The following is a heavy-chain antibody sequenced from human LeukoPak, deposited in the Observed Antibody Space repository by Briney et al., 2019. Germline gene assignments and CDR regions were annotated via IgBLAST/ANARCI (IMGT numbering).Heavy chain of an antibody. CDR1: GGTFSSYA. CDR2: IIPIFGIA. V-gene: IGHV1-69*04. J-gene: IGHJ6*02. D-gene: IGHD6-6*01. CDR3: AKDSSIAARPGFDYYYGMDV. Sequence: SVKVSCKASGGTFSSYAISWVRQAPGQGLEWMGRIIPIFGIANYAQKFQGRVTITADKSTSTAYMELSSLRSEDTAVYCCAKDSSIAARPGFDYYYGMDVWGQGTTVTVSS.